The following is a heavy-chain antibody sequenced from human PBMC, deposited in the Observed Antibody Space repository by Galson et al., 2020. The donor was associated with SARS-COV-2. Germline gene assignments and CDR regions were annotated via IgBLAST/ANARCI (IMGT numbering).Heavy chain of an antibody. D-gene: IGHD4-17*01. V-gene: IGHV4-30-2*01. CDR3: ARLHYGEYAPEAFDI. Sequence: SQTLSLTCAVSGTSISSGSYSWNWIRQPPGKGLEWNGYISHSGGTYYNPSLKSRVTISGDRSKNQFSLRLSSVTAADTAVYYCARLHYGEYAPEAFDIWGLGTRVTVAS. CDR1: GTSISSGSYS. CDR2: ISHSGGT. J-gene: IGHJ3*02.